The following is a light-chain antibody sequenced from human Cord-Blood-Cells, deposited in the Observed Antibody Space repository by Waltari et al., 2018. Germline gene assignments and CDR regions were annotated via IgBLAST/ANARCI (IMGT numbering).Light chain of an antibody. V-gene: IGKV1-5*01. CDR3: QQYNSYSYT. CDR2: DAS. Sequence: IQMTHSPSTLSASVGDRVPITCRASQRISSWLAWYQQKPGKAPKLLIYDASSLESGVPSRFSGSGSGTEFTLTISSLQPDDFATYYCQQYNSYSYTFGQGTKLEIK. J-gene: IGKJ2*01. CDR1: QRISSW.